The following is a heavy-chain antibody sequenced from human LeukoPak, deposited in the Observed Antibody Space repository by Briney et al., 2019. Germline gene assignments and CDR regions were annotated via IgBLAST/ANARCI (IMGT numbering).Heavy chain of an antibody. CDR1: GFTFSSYG. CDR2: IRYDGSNK. Sequence: PGGSLRLSCAASGFTFSSYGMHWARQAPGKGLEWVAFIRYDGSNKYYADSVKGRSTISRDNSKNTLYLQMNSLRAEDTAVYYCAKDLIGGYCSGGSCYQGYFDYWGQGTLVTVSS. V-gene: IGHV3-30*02. J-gene: IGHJ4*02. D-gene: IGHD2-15*01. CDR3: AKDLIGGYCSGGSCYQGYFDY.